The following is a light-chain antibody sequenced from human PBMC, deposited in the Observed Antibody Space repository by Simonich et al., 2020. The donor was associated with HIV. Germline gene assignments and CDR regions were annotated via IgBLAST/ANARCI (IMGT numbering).Light chain of an antibody. J-gene: IGKJ3*01. Sequence: AIQLTQSPSSLSASVGEKVTITCRASQGISSALAWYQQKQGKAPKLLIYDASSLESGVPSRFSGSGSGTDFTLTISSLQPEDFATYYCQQFNSYPVTFGPGTKVDIK. CDR3: QQFNSYPVT. V-gene: IGKV1-13*02. CDR1: QGISSA. CDR2: DAS.